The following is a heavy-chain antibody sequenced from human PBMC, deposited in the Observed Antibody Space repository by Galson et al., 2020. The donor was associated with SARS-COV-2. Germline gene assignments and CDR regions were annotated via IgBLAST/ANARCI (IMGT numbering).Heavy chain of an antibody. CDR3: AKDATPITMVRGVITHYEYYYGMDV. V-gene: IGHV3-48*02. D-gene: IGHD3-10*01. J-gene: IGHJ6*02. CDR1: GVTFSTYN. Sequence: QAGGSLRLSCVASGVTFSTYNINWVRHAPGKGLEWLSYISSSRGTIHYADSVRGRFTISRDNANNSLYLQMKSLRDEDTAVYYCAKDATPITMVRGVITHYEYYYGMDVWGQGTTVTVSS. CDR2: ISSSRGTI.